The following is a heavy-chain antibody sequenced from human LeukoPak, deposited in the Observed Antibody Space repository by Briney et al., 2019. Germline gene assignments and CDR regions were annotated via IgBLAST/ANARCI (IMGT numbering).Heavy chain of an antibody. J-gene: IGHJ3*02. CDR3: ARNLRPTYDYGSGHDVFDI. Sequence: SETLSLTCTVSGGSISSYYWSWIRQPPGKGLEWIGYMYYSGSTNYNPSLKSRVTISIDTSKHHFSLKLSSVTAADTAVYYCARNLRPTYDYGSGHDVFDIWGQGTMVTVSS. D-gene: IGHD3-10*01. V-gene: IGHV4-59*01. CDR1: GGSISSYY. CDR2: MYYSGST.